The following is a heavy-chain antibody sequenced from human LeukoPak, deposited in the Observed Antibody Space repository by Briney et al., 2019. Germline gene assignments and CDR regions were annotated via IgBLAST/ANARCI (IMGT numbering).Heavy chain of an antibody. D-gene: IGHD6-13*01. J-gene: IGHJ4*02. CDR2: INHSGST. CDR3: ARAPIAAAVHFDY. V-gene: IGHV4-34*01. CDR1: GGSFSGYY. Sequence: SETLSLTCAVYGGSFSGYYWSWIRQPPGKGLEWIGEINHSGSTNYNPSLKSRVTISVDTSKNQFSLKLSSVTAADTAVYYCARAPIAAAVHFDYWGQGTLVTVSS.